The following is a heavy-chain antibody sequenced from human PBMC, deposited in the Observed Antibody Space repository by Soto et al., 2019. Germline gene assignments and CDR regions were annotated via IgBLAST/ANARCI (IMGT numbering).Heavy chain of an antibody. V-gene: IGHV4-34*01. CDR3: ARWSNSSSSLDY. Sequence: QVQLQQWGAGLLKPSETLSLTCAVYGGSFSGYYWSWIRQPPGKGLEWIGEINHSGSTNYNPSLKSRVTISVDTSKNQFSLKLSSVTAADTAVYYCARWSNSSSSLDYWGQGTLVTVSS. CDR1: GGSFSGYY. D-gene: IGHD6-6*01. CDR2: INHSGST. J-gene: IGHJ4*02.